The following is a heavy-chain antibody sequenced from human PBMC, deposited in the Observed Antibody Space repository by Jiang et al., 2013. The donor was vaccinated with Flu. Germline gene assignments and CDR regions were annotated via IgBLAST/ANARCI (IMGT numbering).Heavy chain of an antibody. CDR2: IYTSGST. CDR3: ARDKRYYDSSVYYNWFDP. CDR1: GGSISSGSYY. D-gene: IGHD3-22*01. V-gene: IGHV4-61*02. Sequence: PGLVKPSQTLSLTCTVSGGSISSGSYYWSWIRQPAGKGLEWIGRIYTSGSTNYNPSLKSRVTISVDTSKNQFSLKLSSVTAADTAVYYCARDKRYYDSSVYYNWFDPWGQGTLVTVSS. J-gene: IGHJ5*02.